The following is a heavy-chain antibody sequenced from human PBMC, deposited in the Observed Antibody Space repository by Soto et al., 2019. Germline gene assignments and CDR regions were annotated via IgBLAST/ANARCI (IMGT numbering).Heavy chain of an antibody. J-gene: IGHJ5*02. Sequence: SETLSLTCAVYGGSFSGYYWSWIRQPPGKGLEWIGEINHSGSTNYNPSLKSRVTISVDTSKNQFSLKLSSVTAADTAVYYCARGGCSGGSCYLANWFDPWGQGTLVTVSS. CDR2: INHSGST. D-gene: IGHD2-15*01. CDR3: ARGGCSGGSCYLANWFDP. CDR1: GGSFSGYY. V-gene: IGHV4-34*01.